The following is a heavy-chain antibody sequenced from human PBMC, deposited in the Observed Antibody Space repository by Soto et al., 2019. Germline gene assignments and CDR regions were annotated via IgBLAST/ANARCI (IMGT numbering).Heavy chain of an antibody. D-gene: IGHD6-6*01. CDR3: AKRPSIAARPGGIDY. CDR2: ISYDGSNK. CDR1: GFTFSSYG. V-gene: IGHV3-30*18. J-gene: IGHJ4*02. Sequence: QVQLVESGGGVVQPGRSLRLSCAASGFTFSSYGMHWVRQAPGKGLEWVAVISYDGSNKYYADSVKGRFTISRDNSKNTLYRQMNSLRAEDTAVYYCAKRPSIAARPGGIDYWGQGTLVTVSS.